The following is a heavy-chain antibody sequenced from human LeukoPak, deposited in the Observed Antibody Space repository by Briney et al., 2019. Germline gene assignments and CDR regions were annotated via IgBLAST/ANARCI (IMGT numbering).Heavy chain of an antibody. D-gene: IGHD4-23*01. J-gene: IGHJ4*02. V-gene: IGHV1-69*13. CDR1: GGTFSSYA. CDR3: ARGGTTVVTNFDY. CDR2: IIPIFGTA. Sequence: SVNVSCKASGGTFSSYAISWVRQAPGQGLEWMGGIIPIFGTANYAQKFQGRVTITADESTSTAYMELSSLRSEDTAVYYCARGGTTVVTNFDYWGQGTLVTVSS.